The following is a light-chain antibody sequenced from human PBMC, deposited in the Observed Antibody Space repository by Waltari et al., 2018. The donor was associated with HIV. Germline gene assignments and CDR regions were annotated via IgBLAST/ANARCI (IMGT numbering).Light chain of an antibody. Sequence: SALTQPASVSGSPGQSIPISCTGPASDMTTFNFVSCYQQSPGRAPKLIIFEVYFRSSGVADRFSGSKAGDTASLTISALRAEDEGDYFGSSYATRGFVLFGGGTKVTVL. CDR1: ASDMTTFNF. J-gene: IGLJ3*02. CDR3: SSYATRGFVL. V-gene: IGLV2-14*01. CDR2: EVY.